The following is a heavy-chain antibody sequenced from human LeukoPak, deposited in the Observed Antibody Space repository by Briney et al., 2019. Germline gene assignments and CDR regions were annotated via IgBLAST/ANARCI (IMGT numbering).Heavy chain of an antibody. CDR3: ARGKYYGDSDF. CDR2: VYHSGST. CDR1: GGSVISGLYY. D-gene: IGHD3-3*01. V-gene: IGHV4-61*01. J-gene: IGHJ4*02. Sequence: SETLSLTCSVSGGSVISGLYYWTWVRQPPGKGLEWIGYVYHSGSTTYNPSLKSRVTISIDTSQNKFSLKLRSVTAADTAMYYCARGKYYGDSDFWGQGTLVIVSS.